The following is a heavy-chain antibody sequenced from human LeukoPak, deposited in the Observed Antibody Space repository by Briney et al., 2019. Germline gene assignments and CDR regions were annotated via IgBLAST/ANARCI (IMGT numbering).Heavy chain of an antibody. J-gene: IGHJ3*02. D-gene: IGHD4-23*01. V-gene: IGHV3-30*18. CDR1: GFTFSSYW. CDR3: AKDSTRWSALGGAFDI. Sequence: GGSLSLSCAASGFTFSSYWMSWVRQAPGKGLEWVAVISYDGSNKYYADSVKGRFTISRDNSKNTLYLQMNSLRAEDTAVYYFAKDSTRWSALGGAFDIWGQGTMVTVSS. CDR2: ISYDGSNK.